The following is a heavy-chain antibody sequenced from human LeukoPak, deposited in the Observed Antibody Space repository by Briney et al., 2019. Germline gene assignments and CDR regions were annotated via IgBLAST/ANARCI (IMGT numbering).Heavy chain of an antibody. CDR2: INSGSTYT. CDR1: GFTFSSYM. Sequence: GRSLRLSCAASGFTFSSYMMNWVRQAPGKGLEWVSSINSGSTYTYYTESVKGRFTVSRDNAKNSLFLQMNSLRAEDTAIYYCARSLTTLTYEGYWGQGTLVTVSS. V-gene: IGHV3-21*01. D-gene: IGHD1-1*01. J-gene: IGHJ4*02. CDR3: ARSLTTLTYEGY.